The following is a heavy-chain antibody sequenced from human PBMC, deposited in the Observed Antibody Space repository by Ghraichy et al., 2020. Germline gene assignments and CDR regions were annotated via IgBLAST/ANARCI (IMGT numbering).Heavy chain of an antibody. CDR2: IYYSGTT. D-gene: IGHD1-26*01. CDR3: ARHVGVDYFDF. Sequence: SETLSLTCTVSGGSISSSNYYWCWIRQPPGKGLEYIGTIYYSGTTYHNPSLKRRVTISVDTSKNQFSLKLKSVTAADTAVYYCARHVGVDYFDFWGQGTLFIVSP. CDR1: GGSISSSNYY. J-gene: IGHJ4*02. V-gene: IGHV4-39*01.